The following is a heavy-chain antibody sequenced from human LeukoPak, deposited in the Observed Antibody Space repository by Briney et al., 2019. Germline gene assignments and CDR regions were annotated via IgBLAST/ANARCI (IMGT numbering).Heavy chain of an antibody. CDR2: IYYSGSI. CDR3: AREGITGTTDWFDP. CDR1: GGSVSAYY. D-gene: IGHD1-7*01. Sequence: SETLSLTCTVSGGSVSAYYWSWIRQPPGKGLEWIGYIYYSGSINYKPSLKSRATISVDTSKNQFSLKLSSVTAADTAVYYCAREGITGTTDWFDPWGQGTLVTVSS. V-gene: IGHV4-59*02. J-gene: IGHJ5*02.